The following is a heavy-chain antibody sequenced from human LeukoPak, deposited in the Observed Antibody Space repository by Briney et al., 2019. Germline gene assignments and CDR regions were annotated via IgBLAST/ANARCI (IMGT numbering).Heavy chain of an antibody. CDR3: ARCYYDSSGYRSPFDY. V-gene: IGHV1-69*13. J-gene: IGHJ4*02. CDR2: IIPIFGTA. D-gene: IGHD3-22*01. Sequence: ASVKVSCKASGYTFTRYAISWVRQAPGQGLEWMGGIIPIFGTANYAQKFQGRVTITADESTSTAYMELSSLRSEDTAVYYCARCYYDSSGYRSPFDYWGQGTLVTVSS. CDR1: GYTFTRYA.